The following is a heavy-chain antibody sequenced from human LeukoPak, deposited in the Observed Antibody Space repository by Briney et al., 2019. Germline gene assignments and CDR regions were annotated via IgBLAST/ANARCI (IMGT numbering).Heavy chain of an antibody. Sequence: PSATLSPTCTVAYSFTSSYYWRWIRQPPRDGLGWSGYIYYSGGTNYNPSLKGQVTISVDTSKNQFSLKLSSVTAADTAVYDCASAAEARITDYWGQGTLVTVSS. V-gene: IGHV4-59*01. CDR2: IYYSGGT. CDR3: ASAAEARITDY. J-gene: IGHJ4*02. D-gene: IGHD1-14*01. CDR1: YSFTSSYY.